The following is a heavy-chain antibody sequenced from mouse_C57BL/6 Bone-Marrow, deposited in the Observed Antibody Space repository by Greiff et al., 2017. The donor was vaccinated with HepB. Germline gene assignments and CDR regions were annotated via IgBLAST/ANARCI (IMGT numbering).Heavy chain of an antibody. J-gene: IGHJ3*01. CDR1: GYTFTSYW. CDR3: ARGVEYDYAWFAY. D-gene: IGHD2-4*01. Sequence: VQLQQSGAELAKPGASVKLSCKASGYTFTSYWMHWVKQRPGQGLEWIGYINPSSGYTKYNQKFKDKATLTADKSSSTAYMQLSSLTYEDSAVYDCARGVEYDYAWFAYWGQGTLVTVSA. V-gene: IGHV1-7*01. CDR2: INPSSGYT.